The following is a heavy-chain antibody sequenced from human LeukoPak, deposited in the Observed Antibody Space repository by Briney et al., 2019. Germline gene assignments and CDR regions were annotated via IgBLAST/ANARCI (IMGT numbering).Heavy chain of an antibody. CDR1: GFTFSNYA. J-gene: IGHJ2*01. CDR2: ISTSGSPI. V-gene: IGHV3-48*01. CDR3: ARDHIWYFDL. Sequence: TGRSLRLSCAASGFTFSNYAMHWVRQAPGKGLEWVSFISTSGSPIYYADSVKGRFTISRDNAKNSLYLQMNSLRVEDTAVYYCARDHIWYFDLWGRGTLVTVSS.